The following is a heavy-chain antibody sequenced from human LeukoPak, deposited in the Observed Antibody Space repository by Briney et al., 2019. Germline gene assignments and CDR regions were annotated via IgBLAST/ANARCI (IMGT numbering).Heavy chain of an antibody. J-gene: IGHJ4*02. CDR2: VSGSGVST. CDR3: SRDRGGGDIYFDY. CDR1: GFTFSSYA. V-gene: IGHV3-23*01. Sequence: GGSLRLSCAASGFTFSSYAMSWVRQAPGKGLEWVSGVSGSGVSTYYADSVKGRFTISRDNAKNSLYLQMSSLGAEDTAIYYCSRDRGGGDIYFDYWGQGTLVTVSS. D-gene: IGHD2-21*02.